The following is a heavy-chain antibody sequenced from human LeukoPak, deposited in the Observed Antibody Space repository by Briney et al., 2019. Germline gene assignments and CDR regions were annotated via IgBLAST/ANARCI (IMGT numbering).Heavy chain of an antibody. CDR3: AAAGAYGDYHFDY. V-gene: IGHV4-59*01. CDR2: IYYSGST. J-gene: IGHJ4*02. D-gene: IGHD4-17*01. CDR1: GGSISSYY. Sequence: SETLSLTCTVSGGSISSYYWSWIRQPPGKGLEWIGYIYYSGSTNYNPSPKSRVTISVDTSKNQFSLKLSSVTAADTAVYYCAAAGAYGDYHFDYWGQGTLVTVSS.